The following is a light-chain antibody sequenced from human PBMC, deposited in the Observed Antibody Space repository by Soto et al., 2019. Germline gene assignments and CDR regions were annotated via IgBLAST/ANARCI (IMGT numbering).Light chain of an antibody. Sequence: QSVLTQPPSVSGAPGQRVTISCTGSRSNIGAGYDVHWYQQLPGTGPKLLIYGNDSRPSGVPDRFSGSKSGTSASLAITGLQAEDEANYYCQTHDSSLSSYVFGTGTKGTVL. CDR2: GND. V-gene: IGLV1-40*01. CDR3: QTHDSSLSSYV. CDR1: RSNIGAGYD. J-gene: IGLJ1*01.